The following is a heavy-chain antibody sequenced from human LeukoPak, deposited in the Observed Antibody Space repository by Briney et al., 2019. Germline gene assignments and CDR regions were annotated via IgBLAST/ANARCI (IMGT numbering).Heavy chain of an antibody. D-gene: IGHD3-10*01. Sequence: PGGSLRLSCAASGFTFSSYAMSWVRQAPGKGLECISGFSGSGGSTYYADSVKGRFTISRENSKNTLYLQMNSLRAEDTAVYYCAKKIDSGSYPLDYWGQGTLVTISS. CDR1: GFTFSSYA. CDR3: AKKIDSGSYPLDY. J-gene: IGHJ4*02. CDR2: FSGSGGST. V-gene: IGHV3-23*01.